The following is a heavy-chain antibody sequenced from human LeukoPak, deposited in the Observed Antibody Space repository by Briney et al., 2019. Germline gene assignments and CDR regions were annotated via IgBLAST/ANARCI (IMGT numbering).Heavy chain of an antibody. CDR3: ARDQVGGFFDY. D-gene: IGHD3-16*01. CDR1: GFALSSNY. CDR2: IFSASRT. Sequence: GGSLRLSCVASGFALSSNYMHWVRQAPGKGLEWVSAIFSASRTYYADSVKGRFTISRDNSKNTLYLQMNSLRAEDTAIYYCARDQVGGFFDYWGQGTLVTVSS. J-gene: IGHJ4*02. V-gene: IGHV3-66*01.